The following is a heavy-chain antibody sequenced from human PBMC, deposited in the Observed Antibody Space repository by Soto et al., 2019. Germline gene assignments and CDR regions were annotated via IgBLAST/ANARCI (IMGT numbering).Heavy chain of an antibody. D-gene: IGHD3-22*01. CDR2: ISYDGSNK. CDR3: ARNLTYYDSSGYGIDY. J-gene: IGHJ4*02. Sequence: QVQLVESGGGVVQPGRSLRLSCAASGFTFSSYAMHWVRQAPGQGLEWVAVISYDGSNKYYADSVKGRFTISRDNSKNALHLRMNSLRAEDTAVYYCARNLTYYDSSGYGIDYGGRGTLVTFCS. CDR1: GFTFSSYA. V-gene: IGHV3-30-3*01.